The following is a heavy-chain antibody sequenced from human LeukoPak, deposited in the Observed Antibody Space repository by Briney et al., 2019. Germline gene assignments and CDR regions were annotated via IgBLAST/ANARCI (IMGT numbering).Heavy chain of an antibody. V-gene: IGHV3-33*01. Sequence: PGGSLRLSCAASGFTFSSYGMHWVRQAPGKGLEWVAVIWYDGSNKYYADSVKGRFTISRDNSKNTLYLQMNSLRAEDTAVYYCARVSGDYWYFDYWGQGTLVTVSS. CDR3: ARVSGDYWYFDY. D-gene: IGHD4-17*01. J-gene: IGHJ4*02. CDR2: IWYDGSNK. CDR1: GFTFSSYG.